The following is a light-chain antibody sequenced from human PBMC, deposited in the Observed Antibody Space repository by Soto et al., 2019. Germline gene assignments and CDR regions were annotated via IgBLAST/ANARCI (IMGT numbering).Light chain of an antibody. CDR2: DAS. J-gene: IGKJ1*01. CDR1: QSVSSY. CDR3: QHRSIWPPT. V-gene: IGKV3-11*01. Sequence: EIVLTQSPSTLSLSPGERATLSCRASQSVSSYLAWYQQKPGQAPRLLIYDASNRATGIPARFSGSGSGTDFTLTISSLEPEDFAVYYCQHRSIWPPTFGQGTKVDIK.